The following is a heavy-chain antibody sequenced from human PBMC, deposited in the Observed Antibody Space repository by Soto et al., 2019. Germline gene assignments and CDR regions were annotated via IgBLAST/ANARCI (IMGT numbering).Heavy chain of an antibody. CDR1: GGSISSSSYY. CDR2: IYYSGST. CDR3: ARHKRWYFDL. J-gene: IGHJ2*01. Sequence: QLQLQDSGPVLVKPSETLSLTCTVSGGSISSSSYYWGWIRQPPGKGLEWIGSIYYSGSTYYNPSRKSRVAISVGTSKNQFAMKLSSVTAADTDVYYCARHKRWYFDLWGRGTLVTVSS. V-gene: IGHV4-39*01.